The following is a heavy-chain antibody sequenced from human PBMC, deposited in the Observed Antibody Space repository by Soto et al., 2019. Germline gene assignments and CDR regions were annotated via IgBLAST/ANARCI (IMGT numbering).Heavy chain of an antibody. CDR3: ARARYSSGWYGFDY. CDR2: IYYSGST. Sequence: SETLSLTCTVSGGSISSGGYYWSWIRQHPGKGLEWIGYIYYSGSTYYNPSLKSRVTISVDTSKNQFSLKLSSVTAADTAVYYCARARYSSGWYGFDYWGQGTLVTVS. J-gene: IGHJ4*02. D-gene: IGHD6-19*01. V-gene: IGHV4-31*03. CDR1: GGSISSGGYY.